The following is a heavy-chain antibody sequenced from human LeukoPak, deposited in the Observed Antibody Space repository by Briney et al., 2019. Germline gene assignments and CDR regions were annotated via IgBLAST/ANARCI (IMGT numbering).Heavy chain of an antibody. V-gene: IGHV4-4*07. Sequence: SETLSLTCTVSGGSISNYYWSWIRQPAGKGLEWIGRIYSSGSTNYNPSLKSRVTMSLDTSKNQFSLRLSSVTAADTAVYYCASVGDYYDVSGPFDYWGQGSLVTVSS. CDR3: ASVGDYYDVSGPFDY. J-gene: IGHJ4*02. CDR2: IYSSGST. CDR1: GGSISNYY. D-gene: IGHD3-22*01.